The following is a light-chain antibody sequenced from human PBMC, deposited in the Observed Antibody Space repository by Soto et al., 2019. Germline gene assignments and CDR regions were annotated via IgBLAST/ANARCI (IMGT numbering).Light chain of an antibody. Sequence: ETVLTQSPGTLSLYPGERATLSFRASQSVSNNYLAWYQQKPGQAARLLIYGASNRATGITDRFSGSGSGTDFTLTISSLLSEDFAVYYCHPYYKWPLTVGGVTKVEIK. CDR2: GAS. V-gene: IGKV3-20*01. CDR3: HPYYKWPLT. J-gene: IGKJ4*01. CDR1: QSVSNNY.